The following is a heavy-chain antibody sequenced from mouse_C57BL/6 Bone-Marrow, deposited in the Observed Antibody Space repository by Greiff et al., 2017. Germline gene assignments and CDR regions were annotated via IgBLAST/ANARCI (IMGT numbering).Heavy chain of an antibody. CDR1: GFSLSTFGMG. Sequence: QVTLKVCGPGILQPSQTLSLTCSFSGFSLSTFGMGVGWIRQPSGKGLEWLAHLWWADDKYYNPALKSRLTISKDTSKNQVFLKSANVGTADTATYVCVRITPIATVEGALDYWGQGTTLTVSS. CDR3: VRITPIATVEGALDY. V-gene: IGHV8-8*01. J-gene: IGHJ2*01. D-gene: IGHD1-1*01. CDR2: LWWADDK.